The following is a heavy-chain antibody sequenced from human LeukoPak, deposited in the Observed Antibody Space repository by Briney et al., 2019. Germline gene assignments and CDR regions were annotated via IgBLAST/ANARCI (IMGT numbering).Heavy chain of an antibody. Sequence: GGSLRLSCVPSGFSFGNYAMSWVRQAPGKGLEWLSSISGSGGSTHYVDSVKGRFTISRDKTKNTLYLQMNSLRAEDTAVYYCAKSSYYDASGYYREYYFDSWGQGTLVTVSS. V-gene: IGHV3-23*01. CDR1: GFSFGNYA. CDR3: AKSSYYDASGYYREYYFDS. CDR2: ISGSGGST. D-gene: IGHD3-22*01. J-gene: IGHJ4*02.